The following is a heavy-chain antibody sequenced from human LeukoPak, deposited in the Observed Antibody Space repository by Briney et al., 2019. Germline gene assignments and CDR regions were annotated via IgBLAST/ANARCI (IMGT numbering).Heavy chain of an antibody. D-gene: IGHD2-21*01. V-gene: IGHV4-34*01. CDR1: GGSFSGYY. CDR3: SNYNYYYGMDV. J-gene: IGHJ6*02. CDR2: INHSGST. Sequence: PSETLSLTCAVYGGSFSGYYWSWIRQPPGKGLEWIGEINHSGSTNYNPSLKSRVTISVDTSKNQFSLKLSSATAADTAVYYCSNYNYYYGMDVWGQGATVTVSS.